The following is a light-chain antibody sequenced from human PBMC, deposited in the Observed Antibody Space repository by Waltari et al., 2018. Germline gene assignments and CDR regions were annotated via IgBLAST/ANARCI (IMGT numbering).Light chain of an antibody. CDR1: QGISSY. Sequence: AIRITQSPPSLSAVTADRITITCRAGQGISSYLAWYQQKPGKAPKLLIYAASTLQSGVPSRFSGSGSGTDFTLTISCLQSEDFATYYCQQYYSYLPLTFGGGTKVEIK. J-gene: IGKJ4*01. V-gene: IGKV1-8*01. CDR3: QQYYSYLPLT. CDR2: AAS.